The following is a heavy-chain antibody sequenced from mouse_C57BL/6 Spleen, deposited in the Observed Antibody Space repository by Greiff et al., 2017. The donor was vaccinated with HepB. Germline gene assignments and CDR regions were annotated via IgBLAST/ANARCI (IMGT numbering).Heavy chain of an antibody. Sequence: EVQRVESGGGLVKPGGSLKLSCAASGFTFSDYGMHWVRQAPEKGLEWVAYISSGSSTIYYADTVKGRFTISRDNAKNTLFLQMTSLRSEDTAMYYCSRGYYGRSAWFAYWGQGTLVTVSA. CDR3: SRGYYGRSAWFAY. CDR1: GFTFSDYG. D-gene: IGHD1-1*01. V-gene: IGHV5-17*01. J-gene: IGHJ3*01. CDR2: ISSGSSTI.